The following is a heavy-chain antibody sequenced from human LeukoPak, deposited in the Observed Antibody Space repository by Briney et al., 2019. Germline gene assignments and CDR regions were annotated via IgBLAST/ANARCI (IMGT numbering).Heavy chain of an antibody. J-gene: IGHJ3*02. Sequence: SETLSLTCTVSGGSINSFYWSWIRQSPGKGLEWIGYIYYTGSTTYSPSLKSRVTISVSTSKNQFSLKLSSVTAADTAVYYCARLGPEEMSTGRALAICGQGTMVTVSS. V-gene: IGHV4-59*08. CDR2: IYYTGST. CDR3: ARLGPEEMSTGRALAI. D-gene: IGHD5-24*01. CDR1: GGSINSFY.